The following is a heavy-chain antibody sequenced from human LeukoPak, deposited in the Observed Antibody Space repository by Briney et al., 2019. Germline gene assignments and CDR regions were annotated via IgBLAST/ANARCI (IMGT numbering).Heavy chain of an antibody. CDR1: GFSVSNNY. CDR3: AKDSPVATI. D-gene: IGHD5-12*01. V-gene: IGHV3-53*01. CDR2: ISSAGGT. J-gene: IGHJ3*02. Sequence: PGGSLRLSCVTSGFSVSNNYMSWVRQAPGKGLEWVSVISSAGGTYYADSVKGRFTIFRDNSKNTLYLQMNSLRAEDTAVYYCAKDSPVATIWGQGTMVTVSS.